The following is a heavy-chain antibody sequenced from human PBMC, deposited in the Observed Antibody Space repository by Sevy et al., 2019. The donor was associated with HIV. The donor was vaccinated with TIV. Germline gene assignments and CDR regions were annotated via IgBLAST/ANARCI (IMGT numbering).Heavy chain of an antibody. CDR2: IKQDGSEK. J-gene: IGHJ4*02. D-gene: IGHD3-10*01. Sequence: GGSLRLSCAASGFTFSSYWMSWVRQAPGKGLEWVANIKQDGSEKYYVDSVKGRFTISRDNAKNSLYLQMNSLRAEDTAVYYCARDRGMGCEHNGREYFDYWGQGTLVTVSS. CDR1: GFTFSSYW. V-gene: IGHV3-7*01. CDR3: ARDRGMGCEHNGREYFDY.